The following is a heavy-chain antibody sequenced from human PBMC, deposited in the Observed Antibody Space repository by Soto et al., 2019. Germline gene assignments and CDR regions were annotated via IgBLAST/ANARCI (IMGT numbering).Heavy chain of an antibody. J-gene: IGHJ6*02. V-gene: IGHV3-21*01. CDR2: ISSDSTYI. Sequence: RESLRLSCAAPGFSFSSYNMNWVRQAPGKGLEWVSSISSDSTYIYDAASGRGRFTIFRDNARNSLYLQMNSLRAEDTAAYYCARDLIGYCSGGSCDPGTQISCYYAMDVWGQGTTVTVSS. D-gene: IGHD2-15*01. CDR3: ARDLIGYCSGGSCDPGTQISCYYAMDV. CDR1: GFSFSSYN.